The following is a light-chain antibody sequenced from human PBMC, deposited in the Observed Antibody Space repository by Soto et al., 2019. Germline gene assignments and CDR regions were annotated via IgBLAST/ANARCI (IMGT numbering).Light chain of an antibody. J-gene: IGKJ1*01. CDR2: KAS. Sequence: DIQMTQSPSTLSASVGDRVTITCRASQSIKNWLAWYQQKPGEAPKLLIYKASTLESGVPSRFSGSGSGTEFTLTISCLQPDDVATYYCQQYSSYSEAFGQGTKVELK. V-gene: IGKV1-5*03. CDR1: QSIKNW. CDR3: QQYSSYSEA.